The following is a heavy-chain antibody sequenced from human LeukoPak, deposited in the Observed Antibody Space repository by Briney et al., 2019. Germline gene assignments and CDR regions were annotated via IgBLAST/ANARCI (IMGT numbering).Heavy chain of an antibody. J-gene: IGHJ6*02. Sequence: GVSLRLTCAASGFTLSSYAMSWVRQAPGKGLEWVSTFSSSGGTTYYADSVKGRFTISRDNSKNTLYLQMSSLRAEDTATYYCAKGRGCASCYGVCYYYTMDVWGQGTTVTVSS. CDR1: GFTLSSYA. D-gene: IGHD2-2*01. CDR3: AKGRGCASCYGVCYYYTMDV. CDR2: FSSSGGTT. V-gene: IGHV3-23*01.